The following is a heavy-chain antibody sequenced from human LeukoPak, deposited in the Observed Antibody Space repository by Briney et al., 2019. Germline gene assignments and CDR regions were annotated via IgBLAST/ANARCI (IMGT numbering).Heavy chain of an antibody. CDR2: VRNDGFDT. CDR1: GLTFTNHG. Sequence: PGTSLRLSCVASGLTFTNHGFHWLRQSAGRGLEWVAFVRNDGFDTYHSNSVKGRFSISRDDSKNTVYLQMNSLRAEDTALYYCARDRGKDYFGDWGQGTQVTVSS. CDR3: ARDRGKDYFGD. D-gene: IGHD4-23*01. J-gene: IGHJ4*02. V-gene: IGHV3-33*01.